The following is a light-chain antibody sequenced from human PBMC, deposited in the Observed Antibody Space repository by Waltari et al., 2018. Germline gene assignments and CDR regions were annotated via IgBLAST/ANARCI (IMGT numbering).Light chain of an antibody. CDR2: GAS. J-gene: IGKJ3*01. Sequence: EIVMTQSPAILSVSPGERATLSCRASQSISTNLAWYQHKTGQAPRLRIHGASTRATGIPARFSGSGSGTEFTLTISSLQSEDFAVYYCQQYNYWPRFTFGPGTKVDIK. V-gene: IGKV3-15*01. CDR1: QSISTN. CDR3: QQYNYWPRFT.